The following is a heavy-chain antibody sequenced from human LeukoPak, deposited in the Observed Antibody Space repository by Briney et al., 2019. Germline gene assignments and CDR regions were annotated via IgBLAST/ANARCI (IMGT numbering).Heavy chain of an antibody. Sequence: SETLSLTCAVSGGSFSGYYWGGIRQPPGKGLEGIGAINHSASTNYKRSLKSPVAISGDTSKNQFPLTLTSVTAGDTAVYTCARGSVYSTGYYTWGPGTLVTVSS. J-gene: IGHJ5*02. CDR3: ARGSVYSTGYYT. V-gene: IGHV4-34*01. CDR2: INHSAST. D-gene: IGHD3-22*01. CDR1: GGSFSGYY.